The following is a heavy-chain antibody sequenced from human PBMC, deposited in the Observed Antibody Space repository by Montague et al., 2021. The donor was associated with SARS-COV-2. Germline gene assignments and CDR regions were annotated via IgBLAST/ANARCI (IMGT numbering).Heavy chain of an antibody. J-gene: IGHJ4*02. D-gene: IGHD2-15*01. CDR1: GVSVTDYY. V-gene: IGHV4-59*08. CDR2: ISDSGST. Sequence: SETLSLTCTVSGVSVTDYYWSWIRQPPGKGLEWIGYISDSGSTNYNPSLTSRVTMSVDTPKNQFSLKVNSVTAADTAVYYCARHYSATLPAVYWGQGTLVTVSS. CDR3: ARHYSATLPAVY.